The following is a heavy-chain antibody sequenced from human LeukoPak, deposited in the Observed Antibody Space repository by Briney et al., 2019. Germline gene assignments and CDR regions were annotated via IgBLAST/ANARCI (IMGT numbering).Heavy chain of an antibody. CDR2: IIPIFGTA. Sequence: SVKVSCKASGGTFSSYAISWVRQAPGQGLEWMGEIIPIFGTANYAQKFQGRVTITTDESTRTAYMELSSLRSEDTAVYYCASLTMVRGRHYYYYMDVWGKGTTVTVSS. CDR3: ASLTMVRGRHYYYYMDV. D-gene: IGHD3-10*01. J-gene: IGHJ6*03. V-gene: IGHV1-69*05. CDR1: GGTFSSYA.